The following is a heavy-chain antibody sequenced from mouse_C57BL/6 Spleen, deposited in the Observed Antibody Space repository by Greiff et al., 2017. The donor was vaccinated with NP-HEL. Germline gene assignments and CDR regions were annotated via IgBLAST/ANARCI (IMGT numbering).Heavy chain of an antibody. CDR1: GFTFSSYA. J-gene: IGHJ3*01. Sequence: EVKLMESGGGLVKPGGSLKLSCAASGFTFSSYAMSWVRQTPEKRLEWVATISDGGSYTYYPDNVKGRFTISRDNAKNNLYLQMSHLKSEDTAMYYCARDRYYYGSSPFAYWGQGTLVTVSA. CDR3: ARDRYYYGSSPFAY. V-gene: IGHV5-4*01. D-gene: IGHD1-1*01. CDR2: ISDGGSYT.